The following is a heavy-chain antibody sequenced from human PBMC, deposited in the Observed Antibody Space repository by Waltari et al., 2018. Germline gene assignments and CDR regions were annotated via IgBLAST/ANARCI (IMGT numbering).Heavy chain of an antibody. D-gene: IGHD3-22*01. CDR1: GGSISSGSYY. CDR3: ARGASDVYYYDSSGYYFDY. CDR2: IYTSGST. V-gene: IGHV4-61*02. J-gene: IGHJ4*02. Sequence: QVQLQESGPGLVKPSQTLSLTCTVSGGSISSGSYYWSWIRPPAGKGLEWIGRIYTSGSTNYNPSLKSRVTISVDTSKNQFSLKLSSVTAADTAVYYCARGASDVYYYDSSGYYFDYWGQGTLVTVSS.